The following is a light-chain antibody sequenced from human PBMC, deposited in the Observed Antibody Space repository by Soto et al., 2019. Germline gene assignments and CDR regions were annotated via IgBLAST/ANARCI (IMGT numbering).Light chain of an antibody. J-gene: IGKJ1*01. V-gene: IGKV1-5*03. CDR3: QQYNGYSRT. CDR1: QSISGL. Sequence: DIQMTQSPSTLSASVGDRVTITCRASQSISGLLAWYQQKPGKAPKLLIYKASGLESGVPSRFSGSGSGTEFTLTISSMQPDDFATFYCQQYNGYSRTFGQGTKVDIK. CDR2: KAS.